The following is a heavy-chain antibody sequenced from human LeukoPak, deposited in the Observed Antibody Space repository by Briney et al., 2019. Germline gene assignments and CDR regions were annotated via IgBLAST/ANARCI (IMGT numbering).Heavy chain of an antibody. Sequence: SETLSLTCTVSGGSISSYYWGWIRQPAGKGLEWIGRIYTSGSTNYNPSLKSRVTMSVDTSKNQFSLKLSSVTAADTAVYYCATSSSSELFDYWGQGTLVTVSS. D-gene: IGHD6-13*01. J-gene: IGHJ4*02. CDR3: ATSSSSELFDY. V-gene: IGHV4-4*07. CDR2: IYTSGST. CDR1: GGSISSYY.